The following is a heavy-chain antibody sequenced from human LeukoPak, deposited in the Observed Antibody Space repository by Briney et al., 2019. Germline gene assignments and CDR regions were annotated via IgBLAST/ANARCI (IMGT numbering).Heavy chain of an antibody. CDR3: ASYKGMSWLPRY. V-gene: IGHV4-39*07. CDR1: GGSISSSSYY. D-gene: IGHD1-1*01. J-gene: IGHJ4*02. Sequence: SETLSLTCTVSGGSISSSSYYWGWIRQPPGKGLEWIGSIYYSGSTYYNPSLKSRVTISVDTSKNQFSLKLSSVTAADTAVYYCASYKGMSWLPRYWGQGTLVTVSS. CDR2: IYYSGST.